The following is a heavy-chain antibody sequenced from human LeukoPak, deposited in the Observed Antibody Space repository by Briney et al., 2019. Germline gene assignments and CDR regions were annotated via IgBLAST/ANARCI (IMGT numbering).Heavy chain of an antibody. CDR3: ARQDIWFGELVV. Sequence: SETLSLTCIVSGGSTSRSSYYWGWLREPPGKGLGWIGRISDRESTCYSPALKGRFTISEDTSKNQFSLKLRFVAAADTAVYYCARQDIWFGELVVWGQGTTVTVSS. V-gene: IGHV4-39*01. J-gene: IGHJ6*02. CDR2: ISDREST. CDR1: GGSTSRSSYY. D-gene: IGHD3-10*01.